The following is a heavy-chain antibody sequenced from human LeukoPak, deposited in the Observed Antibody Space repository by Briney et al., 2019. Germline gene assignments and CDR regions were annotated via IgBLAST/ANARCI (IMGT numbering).Heavy chain of an antibody. Sequence: SETLSLTCSVSDGSIRTYYWSWIRQSPGQGLEWIGNIYYRGDINYNPSLKSRAIISIDMSKNQFSLKVTSLTAADTAVYYCATNKDWAEADWGQGTLVIVSS. J-gene: IGHJ4*02. CDR2: IYYRGDI. D-gene: IGHD3/OR15-3a*01. V-gene: IGHV4-59*03. CDR3: ATNKDWAEAD. CDR1: DGSIRTYY.